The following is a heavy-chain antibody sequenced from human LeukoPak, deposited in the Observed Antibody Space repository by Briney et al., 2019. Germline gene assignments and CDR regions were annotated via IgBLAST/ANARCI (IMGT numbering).Heavy chain of an antibody. J-gene: IGHJ2*01. CDR2: INHSGST. CDR1: GGSFSGYY. D-gene: IGHD2-2*01. V-gene: IGHV4-34*01. CDR3: ARAGYCSSTSCYHGYWYFDL. Sequence: SETLSLTCAVYGGSFSGYYWSWIRQPPGKGLEWIGEINHSGSTNYNPSLKSRVTISVDRSKNQFSLKLSSVTAADTAVYYCARAGYCSSTSCYHGYWYFDLWGRGTLVTVSS.